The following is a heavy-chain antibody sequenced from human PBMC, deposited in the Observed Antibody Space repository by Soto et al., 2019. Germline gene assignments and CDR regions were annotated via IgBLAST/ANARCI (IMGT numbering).Heavy chain of an antibody. J-gene: IGHJ4*02. D-gene: IGHD2-2*01. V-gene: IGHV3-23*01. Sequence: VGSLRLSCASSVCTFSSYAMSCVRQAPGKWLEWVSAISGSGGSTYYADSVKGRFTISRDNSKNTLYLQMNSLRAEDTAVYYCAKFRACTSSSCSYFEYWGQATLVTVSS. CDR3: AKFRACTSSSCSYFEY. CDR2: ISGSGGST. CDR1: VCTFSSYA.